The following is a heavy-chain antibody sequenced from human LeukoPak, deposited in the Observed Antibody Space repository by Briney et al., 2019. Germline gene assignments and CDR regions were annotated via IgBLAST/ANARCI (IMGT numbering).Heavy chain of an antibody. CDR3: ARQGYYDSSGLFDY. CDR1: GGTFSSYA. D-gene: IGHD3-22*01. J-gene: IGHJ4*02. CDR2: IIPIFGTA. Sequence: SVKVSCKASGGTFSSYAISWVRQAPGQGLEWMGGIIPIFGTANYAQKFQGRVTITTDESTSTAYKELSSLRSEDTAVYYCARQGYYDSSGLFDYWGQGTLVTVSS. V-gene: IGHV1-69*05.